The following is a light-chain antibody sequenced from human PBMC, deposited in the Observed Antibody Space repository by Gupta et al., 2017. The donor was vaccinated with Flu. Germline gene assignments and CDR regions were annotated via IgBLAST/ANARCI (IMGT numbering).Light chain of an antibody. J-gene: IGKJ1*01. CDR1: QRISTW. CDR2: KAS. Sequence: DIQMTQSPSTLSASVGDRVTITCRASQRISTWLAWYQQIPGKAPKLLIYKASTLETGVPSRFSGSGAGTEFTLTVSTLQPDDVATYYGQQYEAFPRTFGQGTKVEIK. V-gene: IGKV1-5*03. CDR3: QQYEAFPRT.